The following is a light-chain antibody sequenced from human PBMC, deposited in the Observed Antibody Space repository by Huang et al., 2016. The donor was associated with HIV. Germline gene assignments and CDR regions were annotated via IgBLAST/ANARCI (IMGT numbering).Light chain of an antibody. Sequence: EIVLTQSPGTLSLSPGERASLSCRASQSVRSSYLAWYQQKPGQAPRLLIYGASSRATGIPDRFSGRGSGTDFTLSISRLEPEDFAVYYCQQYGSYTFGQGTKLEMK. CDR1: QSVRSSY. CDR2: GAS. J-gene: IGKJ2*01. CDR3: QQYGSYT. V-gene: IGKV3-20*01.